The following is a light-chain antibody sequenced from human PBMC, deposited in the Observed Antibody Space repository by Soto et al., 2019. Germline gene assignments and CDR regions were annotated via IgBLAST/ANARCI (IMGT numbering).Light chain of an antibody. J-gene: IGKJ1*01. V-gene: IGKV3-15*01. CDR3: QQYNNWPPT. CDR2: GAS. CDR1: QSVSSN. Sequence: EIVMTQSPATLSVSPGERATLSCRASQSVSSNLAWYQQKPGQAPRLLIYGASTRATGIPARFSGSGSGTEFTLTISSLQSEDFAVYYCQQYNNWPPTCGQGTKVDMK.